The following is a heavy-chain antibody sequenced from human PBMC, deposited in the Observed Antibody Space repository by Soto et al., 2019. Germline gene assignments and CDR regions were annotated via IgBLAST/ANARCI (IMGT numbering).Heavy chain of an antibody. CDR3: ARGPFKQEYICGAARPVLKGLDY. V-gene: IGHV4-34*01. Sequence: QVQLQQWGAGLLKPSETLSLTCAVYGGSFSGYYWSWIRQPPGKGLEWIGEINHSGSTNYNPSLKSRVTISVDTSKNQFSLKLSSVTAADTAVYYCARGPFKQEYICGAARPVLKGLDYWGQGTLVTVSS. D-gene: IGHD6-6*01. J-gene: IGHJ4*02. CDR1: GGSFSGYY. CDR2: INHSGST.